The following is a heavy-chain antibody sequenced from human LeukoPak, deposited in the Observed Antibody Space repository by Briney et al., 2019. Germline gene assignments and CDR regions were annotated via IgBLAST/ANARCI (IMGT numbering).Heavy chain of an antibody. D-gene: IGHD3-9*01. CDR1: GFTFSSYA. CDR2: ISGSGGST. J-gene: IGHJ3*02. Sequence: GGSLRLSCAASGFTFSSYAMSWVRQAPGKGLEWVSAISGSGGSTYYADSVRGRFTISRDNSKNTLYLQMNSLRAEDTAVYYCAKDQTPYYDILTGYYEGAFDIWGQGTMVTVSS. CDR3: AKDQTPYYDILTGYYEGAFDI. V-gene: IGHV3-23*01.